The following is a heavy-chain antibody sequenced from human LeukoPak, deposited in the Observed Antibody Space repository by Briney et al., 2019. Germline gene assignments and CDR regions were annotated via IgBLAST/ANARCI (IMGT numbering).Heavy chain of an antibody. J-gene: IGHJ4*02. CDR1: GGSFSGYY. CDR2: INHSGST. Sequence: PSETLSLICAVYGGSFSGYYWSWIRQPPGKGLEWIGEINHSGSTNYNPSLKSRVTISVDTSKNQFSLKLGSVTAADTAVYYCARGGYYDSSGYLQDWGQGTLVTVSS. V-gene: IGHV4-34*01. D-gene: IGHD3-22*01. CDR3: ARGGYYDSSGYLQD.